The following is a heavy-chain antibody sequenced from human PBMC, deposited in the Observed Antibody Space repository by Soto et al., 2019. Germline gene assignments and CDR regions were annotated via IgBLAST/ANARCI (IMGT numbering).Heavy chain of an antibody. CDR3: AREYSSSSTSRFDP. J-gene: IGHJ5*02. D-gene: IGHD6-6*01. CDR2: IKQDGSEK. CDR1: GFTFSSYW. Sequence: GGSLRLSCAASGFTFSSYWMSWVRQAPGKGLEWVANIKQDGSEKYYVDSVKGRFTISRDNAKNSLYLQMNSLRAEDTAVYYCAREYSSSSTSRFDPWGQGTLVTVSS. V-gene: IGHV3-7*01.